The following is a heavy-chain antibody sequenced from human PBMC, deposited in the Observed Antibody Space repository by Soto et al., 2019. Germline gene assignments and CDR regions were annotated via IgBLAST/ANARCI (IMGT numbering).Heavy chain of an antibody. CDR2: INHSGST. J-gene: IGHJ4*02. Sequence: PSETLSLTCAVYGGSFSGYYWSWIRQPPGKGLEWIGEINHSGSTNYNPSLKSRVTISVDTSKNQFSLKLSSVTAADTAVYYCARRTAARLFDYWGQGTLVTVSS. D-gene: IGHD6-6*01. CDR1: GGSFSGYY. CDR3: ARRTAARLFDY. V-gene: IGHV4-34*01.